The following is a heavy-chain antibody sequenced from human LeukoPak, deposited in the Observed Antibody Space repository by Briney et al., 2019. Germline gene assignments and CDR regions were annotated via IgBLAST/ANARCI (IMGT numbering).Heavy chain of an antibody. D-gene: IGHD3-10*01. J-gene: IGHJ4*02. V-gene: IGHV4-31*03. Sequence: SETLSLTCTVSGGSISRGYYTWGWIAQGQGKGREWIGYIYDSGDTYYDPSLKSRVTISVDTSKKQFSLKLNSVTAADTAVYYCASWVRGVKRFDYWGQGTLVTVSS. CDR3: ASWVRGVKRFDY. CDR1: GGSISRGYYT. CDR2: IYDSGDT.